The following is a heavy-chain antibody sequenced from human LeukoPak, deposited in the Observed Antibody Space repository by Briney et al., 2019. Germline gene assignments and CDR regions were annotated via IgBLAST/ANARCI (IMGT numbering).Heavy chain of an antibody. CDR2: ISAYNGNT. V-gene: IGHV1-18*01. CDR1: GYTFTSYG. CDR3: ARDREYSSSSWDYYYYMDV. J-gene: IGHJ6*03. Sequence: ASVKVSCKASGYTFTSYGISWVRQAPGQGLEWMGWISAYNGNTNYAQKLHGRVTMTTDTSTSTAYMELRSLRSDDTAVYYCARDREYSSSSWDYYYYMDVWGKGTTVTVSS. D-gene: IGHD6-6*01.